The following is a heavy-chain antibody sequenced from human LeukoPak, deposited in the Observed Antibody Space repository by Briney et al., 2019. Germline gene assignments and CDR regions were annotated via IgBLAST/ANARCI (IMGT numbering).Heavy chain of an antibody. CDR2: ISWDGGST. CDR3: AKEGGITMVPRGFDP. V-gene: IGHV3-43*01. D-gene: IGHD3-10*01. Sequence: PGGSLRLSCAASGFTFDDYTMHWVRQAPGKGLEWVSFISWDGGSTYYADSVKGRFTISRDNSKNSLYLQMNSLRTEDTALYYCAKEGGITMVPRGFDPWGQGTLVTVSS. CDR1: GFTFDDYT. J-gene: IGHJ5*02.